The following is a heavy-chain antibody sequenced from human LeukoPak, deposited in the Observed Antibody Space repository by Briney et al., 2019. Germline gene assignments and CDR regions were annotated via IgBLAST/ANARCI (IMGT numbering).Heavy chain of an antibody. CDR1: GFTFSDYN. D-gene: IGHD1-1*01. CDR3: VRGAQLGQWSYYFDY. J-gene: IGHJ4*02. CDR2: MSPDGNKK. Sequence: GRSLRLSCAASGFTFSDYNMHWVRQAPGKGLDWVALMSPDGNKKYYADSVKGRFTISRDNSKNTLYLQMNSLRAEDMAVYYCVRGAQLGQWSYYFDYWGQGTLVTVSS. V-gene: IGHV3-30*14.